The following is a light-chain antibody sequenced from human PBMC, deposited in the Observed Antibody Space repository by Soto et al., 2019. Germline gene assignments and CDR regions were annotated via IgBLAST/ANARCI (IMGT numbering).Light chain of an antibody. CDR2: AAS. CDR3: QQTYITPWT. J-gene: IGKJ1*01. Sequence: DLQMTQSPSSLSASVQNRVIITCRTSQSIASYLNWYQQKPGKAPRLLIYAASSLQSGVPSRFRGSGSGTDFTLTISSLQLEDFATYYCQQTYITPWTFGQGTKVEIE. V-gene: IGKV1-39*01. CDR1: QSIASY.